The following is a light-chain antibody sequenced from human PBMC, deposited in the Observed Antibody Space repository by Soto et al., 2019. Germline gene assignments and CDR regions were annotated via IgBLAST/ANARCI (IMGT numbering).Light chain of an antibody. V-gene: IGLV1-47*01. CDR2: GSR. J-gene: IGLJ1*01. CDR3: GAWDDSLNAHV. CDR1: HSNIGSNY. Sequence: QSVLTQPPSASGTPGQRVTISCSGSHSNIGSNYVYWYQQLPGAAPKLIIYGSRERPSGVPDRFSGSKSGTSAALAISGLRSEDEDDYYCGAWDDSLNAHVFGIGTKLTVL.